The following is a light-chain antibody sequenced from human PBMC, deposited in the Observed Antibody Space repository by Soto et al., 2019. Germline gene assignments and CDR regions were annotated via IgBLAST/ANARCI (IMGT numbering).Light chain of an antibody. V-gene: IGKV3-15*01. J-gene: IGKJ2*01. CDR1: QSVSSN. CDR3: QQANSFPFT. CDR2: GAS. Sequence: EIVMTQSPATLSVSPGERATLSCRASQSVSSNLAWYQQKPGQAPRLLIYGASTRATSIPARFSGSGSGTEFTLTISSLQSEDFATYYCQQANSFPFTFGQGTKVEIK.